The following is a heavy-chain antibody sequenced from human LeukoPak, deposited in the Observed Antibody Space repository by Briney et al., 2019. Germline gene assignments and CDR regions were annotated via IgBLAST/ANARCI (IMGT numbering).Heavy chain of an antibody. V-gene: IGHV4-34*01. J-gene: IGHJ4*02. CDR1: GGSFSVYY. CDR2: INHRGST. Sequence: PSETLSLTCAVYGGSFSVYYWSWIRQPPGKGLEWIGEINHRGSTNYNRSLKSRVSISVDTSKNQLSLNLSSVTAADTAVYYCAGYRDYWSGFPYFDYWGQGAMVTVSS. D-gene: IGHD3-3*01. CDR3: AGYRDYWSGFPYFDY.